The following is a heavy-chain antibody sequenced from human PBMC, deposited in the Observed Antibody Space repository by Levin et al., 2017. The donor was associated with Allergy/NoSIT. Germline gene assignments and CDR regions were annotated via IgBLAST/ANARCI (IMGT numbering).Heavy chain of an antibody. CDR3: ARDVGPSGYDAFDI. CDR2: IKQDGSEK. Sequence: GESLKISCAPSGFTLRTYWMTWVRQAPGKGLEWVANIKQDGSEKNYVDSVKGRFTISRDNAENSLYLQMNSLRREDSAVYYCARDVGPSGYDAFDIWGQGTKVTVSS. CDR1: GFTLRTYW. D-gene: IGHD5-12*01. J-gene: IGHJ3*02. V-gene: IGHV3-7*04.